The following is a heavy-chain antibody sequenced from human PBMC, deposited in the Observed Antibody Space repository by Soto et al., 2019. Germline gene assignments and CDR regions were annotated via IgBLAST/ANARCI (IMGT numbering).Heavy chain of an antibody. CDR1: GGSISSGGYY. CDR3: AREPSWPYYDSRKRAFDI. CDR2: IYYSGST. Sequence: SETLSLTCTVSGGSISSGGYYWSWIRQHPGKGLEWIGYIYYSGSTYYNPSLKSRVTISVDTSKNQFSLKLSSVTAADTAVYYCAREPSWPYYDSRKRAFDIWGQGTMVTVSS. V-gene: IGHV4-31*03. D-gene: IGHD3-22*01. J-gene: IGHJ3*02.